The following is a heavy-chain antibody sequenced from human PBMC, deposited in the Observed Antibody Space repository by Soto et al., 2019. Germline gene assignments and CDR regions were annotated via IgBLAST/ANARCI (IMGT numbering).Heavy chain of an antibody. J-gene: IGHJ4*02. D-gene: IGHD3-10*01. CDR3: ARHNYGSGSTYFDY. CDR1: GGSISSYY. Sequence: SENLSLTCSVSGGSISSYYWSWIRQPPGKGLEWIGYIYYSGSTNYNPSLKSRVTIYVDTSKNQFSLKLNSMTAADTAVYYCARHNYGSGSTYFDYWGQGTLVTVS. V-gene: IGHV4-59*08. CDR2: IYYSGST.